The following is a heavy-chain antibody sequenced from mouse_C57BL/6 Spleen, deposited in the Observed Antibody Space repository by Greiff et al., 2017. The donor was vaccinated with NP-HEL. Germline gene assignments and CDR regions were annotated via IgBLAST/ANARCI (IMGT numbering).Heavy chain of an antibody. CDR2: IYWDDDK. CDR3: ARSWGYYGSSYWYFDV. CDR1: GFSLSTSGMG. J-gene: IGHJ1*03. V-gene: IGHV8-12*01. D-gene: IGHD1-1*01. Sequence: QVTLKVSGPGILQSSQTLSLTCSFSGFSLSTSGMGVSWIRQPSGKGLEWLAHIYWDDDKRYNPSLKSRLTISKDTSRNQVFLKITSVDTADTATYYCARSWGYYGSSYWYFDVWGTGTTVTVSS.